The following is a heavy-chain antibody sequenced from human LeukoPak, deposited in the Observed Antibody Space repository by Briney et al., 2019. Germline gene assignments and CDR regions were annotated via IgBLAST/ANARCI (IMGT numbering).Heavy chain of an antibody. D-gene: IGHD3-10*01. V-gene: IGHV1-69*13. J-gene: IGHJ6*03. CDR2: IIPIFGTA. Sequence: AAVKVSCKASGGTFSSYAISWVRQAPGQGLEWMGGIIPIFGTANYAQKFQGRVTITADESTSTAYMELSSLRSEDTAVYYCARDLTDHYYGRDYYYYMDVWGKGTTVTISS. CDR3: ARDLTDHYYGRDYYYYMDV. CDR1: GGTFSSYA.